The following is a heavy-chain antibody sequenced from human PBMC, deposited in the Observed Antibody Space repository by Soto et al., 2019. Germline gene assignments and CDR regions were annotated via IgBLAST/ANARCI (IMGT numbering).Heavy chain of an antibody. CDR1: GGSMRSYY. CDR3: ARKQAAAGYYYYGMDV. D-gene: IGHD6-13*01. V-gene: IGHV4-59*08. CDR2: IRDSGIT. Sequence: SETLSLTCSVSGGSMRSYYWSWIRQPPGKGLEWIGYIRDSGITDYNPSLKSRVTISVDTSKNQFSLKLSSVTAADTAVYYCARKQAAAGYYYYGMDVWGQGTTVTVSS. J-gene: IGHJ6*02.